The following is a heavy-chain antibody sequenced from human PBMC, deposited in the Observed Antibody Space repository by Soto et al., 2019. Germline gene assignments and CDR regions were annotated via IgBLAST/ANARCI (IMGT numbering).Heavy chain of an antibody. J-gene: IGHJ4*02. CDR2: IIPILGIA. Sequence: QVQLVQSGAEVQKPGSSVKVSCKASGGTFSSYTISWVRQAPGQGLEWMGRIIPILGIANYAQKFQGRVTITADKSTSTAYMELSSLRSEDTAVYYCARGTKGIAVAHFDYWGQGTLVTVSS. V-gene: IGHV1-69*02. CDR3: ARGTKGIAVAHFDY. D-gene: IGHD6-19*01. CDR1: GGTFSSYT.